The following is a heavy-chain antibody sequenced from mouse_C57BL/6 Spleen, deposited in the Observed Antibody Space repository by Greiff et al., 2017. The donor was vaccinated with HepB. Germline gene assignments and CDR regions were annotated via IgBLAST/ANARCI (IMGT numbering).Heavy chain of an antibody. V-gene: IGHV1-81*01. J-gene: IGHJ4*01. CDR3: ARRPMDY. CDR1: GYTFTSYG. Sequence: VQLQQSGAELARPGDSVKLSCKASGYTFTSYGISWVKQRTGQGLEWIGEIYPRSGNTYYNEKFKGKATLTADKSSSTAYMELRSLTSEDSAVYFCARRPMDYWGQGTSVTVSS. CDR2: IYPRSGNT.